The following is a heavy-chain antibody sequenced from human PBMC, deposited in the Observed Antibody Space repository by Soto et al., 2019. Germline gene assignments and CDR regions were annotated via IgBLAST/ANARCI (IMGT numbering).Heavy chain of an antibody. CDR2: IHSSGNT. V-gene: IGHV4-4*02. J-gene: IGHJ4*02. CDR3: ARTGPYSSGNN. Sequence: QVQLQESGPGLVDPLGTLSLTCAVSGTSVSGANWWGWVRQPPGKGLEWIGEIHSSGNTDYNPSLKSRVTISRDMSKNEFSLKLTSMTAADTTVYYCARTGPYSSGNNWGQGTLVTVSS. D-gene: IGHD3-22*01. CDR1: GTSVSGANW.